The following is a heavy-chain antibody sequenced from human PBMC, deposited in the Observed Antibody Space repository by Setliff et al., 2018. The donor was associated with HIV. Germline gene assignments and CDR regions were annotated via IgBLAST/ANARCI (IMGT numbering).Heavy chain of an antibody. CDR3: ARRPPLTTGREYYFDF. J-gene: IGHJ4*02. CDR2: IYHDGST. Sequence: PSETLSLTCSVSGYSITNGYYWGWIRQPPGKGLEWVGSIYHDGSTYYNPSLRSRVTISVDTSKNQFSLKLSSVTAADTAVYYCARRPPLTTGREYYFDFWGQGTLVTVSS. D-gene: IGHD1-1*01. CDR1: GYSITNGYY. V-gene: IGHV4-38-2*02.